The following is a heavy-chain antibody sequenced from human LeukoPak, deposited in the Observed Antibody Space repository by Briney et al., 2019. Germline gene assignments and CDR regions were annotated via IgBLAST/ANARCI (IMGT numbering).Heavy chain of an antibody. CDR1: GYTFTGYF. CDR3: ARDPGLDYYDSSGYRDRVDY. D-gene: IGHD3-22*01. V-gene: IGHV1-2*02. CDR2: INPNSGGT. Sequence: ASVKVSCKASGYTFTGYFMHWVRQAPGQGLEWMGWINPNSGGTNYAQKFQGRVTMTRDTSISTAYMELSRLRSDDTAVYYCARDPGLDYYDSSGYRDRVDYWGQGTLVTVSS. J-gene: IGHJ4*02.